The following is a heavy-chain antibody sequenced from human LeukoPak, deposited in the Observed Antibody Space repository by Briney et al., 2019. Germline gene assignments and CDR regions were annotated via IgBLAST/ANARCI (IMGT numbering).Heavy chain of an antibody. CDR1: GGTFSSYA. CDR2: IIPIFGTA. D-gene: IGHD3-10*01. CDR3: ARDSVSMVRGVIQSAGDY. Sequence: SVKVSCKASGGTFSSYAISWVRQAPGQGLEWMGGIIPIFGTANYAQKFQGRVTITTDESTSTAYMELSSLRSDDTAVYYCARDSVSMVRGVIQSAGDYWGQGTLVTVSS. J-gene: IGHJ4*02. V-gene: IGHV1-69*05.